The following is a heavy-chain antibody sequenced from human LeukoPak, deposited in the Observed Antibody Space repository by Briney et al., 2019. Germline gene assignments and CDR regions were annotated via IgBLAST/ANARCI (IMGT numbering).Heavy chain of an antibody. J-gene: IGHJ5*02. CDR2: IYSGVTT. CDR3: ARDLKLRYFDWLQYNWFDP. Sequence: GGSLRLSCAASGFTFSRYAISWVRQAPGKGLEWVSVIYSGVTTYYADSVKGRFTISRDNSKNTLYLQMNSLRAEDTAVYYCARDLKLRYFDWLQYNWFDPWGQGTLVTVSS. V-gene: IGHV3-66*01. D-gene: IGHD3-9*01. CDR1: GFTFSRYA.